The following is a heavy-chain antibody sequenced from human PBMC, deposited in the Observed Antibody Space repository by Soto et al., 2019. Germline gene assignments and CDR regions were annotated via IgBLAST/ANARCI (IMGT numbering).Heavy chain of an antibody. CDR2: ISSSSTTI. CDR1: GFTFSTYN. Sequence: EVQLVESGGDLVQPGGSLRLSCAASGFTFSTYNMNWVRQAPGKGLEWVSYISSSSTTIYYADSVKGRFTISRANAKDSLYLQINSLRAEDTAVYYRARGLTYYYYMDVWGKGTTVTVSS. J-gene: IGHJ6*03. CDR3: ARGLTYYYYMDV. D-gene: IGHD7-27*01. V-gene: IGHV3-48*01.